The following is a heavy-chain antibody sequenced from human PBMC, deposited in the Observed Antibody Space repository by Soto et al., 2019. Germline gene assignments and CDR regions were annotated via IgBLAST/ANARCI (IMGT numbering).Heavy chain of an antibody. CDR2: IHPIPDTT. J-gene: IGHJ4*02. CDR1: GYTFTSYY. V-gene: IGHV1-46*03. CDR3: CRELEGTYYFDY. Sequence: ASVKVSCKASGYTFTSYYIHWVRQAPGQGLEWMGIIHPIPDTTIYAQKLQGRVTMTRDTSTSTVYMELGSLTSEDTAVYYCCRELEGTYYFDYWGQGTLVTVSS. D-gene: IGHD3-10*01.